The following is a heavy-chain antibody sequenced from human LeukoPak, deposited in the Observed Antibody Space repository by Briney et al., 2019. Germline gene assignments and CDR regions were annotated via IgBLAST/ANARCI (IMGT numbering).Heavy chain of an antibody. J-gene: IGHJ3*02. V-gene: IGHV4-59*01. CDR2: IYYSGST. D-gene: IGHD3-16*01. CDR1: GGSISSYY. Sequence: SETLSLTCTVSGGSISSYYWSWIRQPPGKGLEWIGYIYYSGSTNYNPSLKSRVTISVDTSKNQFSLKLSSVTAADTAVYYCARQGYDYVWGSPLPNAFDIWGQGTMVTVSS. CDR3: ARQGYDYVWGSPLPNAFDI.